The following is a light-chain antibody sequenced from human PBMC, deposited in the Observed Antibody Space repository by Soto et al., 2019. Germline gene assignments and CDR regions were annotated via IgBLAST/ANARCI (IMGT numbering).Light chain of an antibody. CDR2: DAS. J-gene: IGKJ4*01. CDR3: QQHSDWPLT. V-gene: IGKV3-11*01. Sequence: EIVLIQSPVTLSLSPGEIATLAFRASQSISSSLAWYQQHPGQAPRLLIFDASNRATGIPVRFSGSGSGTAFTLTISSLERDDFTVYYCQQHSDWPLTFGGGTRVEI. CDR1: QSISSS.